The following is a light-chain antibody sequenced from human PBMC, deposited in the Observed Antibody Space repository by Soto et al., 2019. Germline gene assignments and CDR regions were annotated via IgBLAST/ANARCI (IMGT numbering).Light chain of an antibody. CDR3: QQRSNWPIT. V-gene: IGKV3-11*01. Sequence: EIVLTQSRATLSLSPGERARLSVGASQSVSSYLAWYPQKPGQAPRLLIYDASNRDTGIPDRVSGSGSGTDFTLTISGLETEDFAVYYCQQRSNWPITFGQGTRLEI. J-gene: IGKJ5*01. CDR1: QSVSSY. CDR2: DAS.